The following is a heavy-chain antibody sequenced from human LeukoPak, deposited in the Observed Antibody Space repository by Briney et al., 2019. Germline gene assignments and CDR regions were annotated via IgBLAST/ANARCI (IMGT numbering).Heavy chain of an antibody. V-gene: IGHV4-59*01. CDR2: IYYTGST. Sequence: PSETLSLTYTVSGGSISTYYWSWIRQPPGKRLEWIGYIYYTGSTSYNPSLKSRVTMSLDASKNQFSLELNSVTPADTAVYYCARGGNYWPQWWFDPWGRGTLVSVSS. CDR1: GGSISTYY. D-gene: IGHD1-26*01. CDR3: ARGGNYWPQWWFDP. J-gene: IGHJ5*02.